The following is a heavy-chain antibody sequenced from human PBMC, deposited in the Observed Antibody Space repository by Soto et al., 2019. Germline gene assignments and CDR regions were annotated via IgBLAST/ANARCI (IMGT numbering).Heavy chain of an antibody. J-gene: IGHJ4*02. CDR3: TRDVNSPRHFGY. Sequence: GESLRLASAASGVRVCIKYIIGGRQAPGRGLEGVSVIYSGGSTYYADSVIGRFTISRHNSKHPLYLQMNSLRAEDTAVYYCTRDVNSPRHFGYWGQGTLVTVSS. CDR2: IYSGGST. D-gene: IGHD1-26*01. V-gene: IGHV3-53*01. CDR1: GVRVCIKY.